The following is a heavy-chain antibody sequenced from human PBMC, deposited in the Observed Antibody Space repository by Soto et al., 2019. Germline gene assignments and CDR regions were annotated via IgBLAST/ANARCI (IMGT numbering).Heavy chain of an antibody. CDR1: GFTFSSYG. J-gene: IGHJ4*02. V-gene: IGHV3-33*01. CDR3: ARAAFQGLEGLAG. Sequence: QVQLVESGGGVVQPGRSLRLSCAASGFTFSSYGMHWVRQAPGKGLEWVAVIWYDGSNKYYADAVKGRFTTSKDNSNNKQHQQMNSRRAEDTAVYYCARAAFQGLEGLAGWGQGTLVTVSS. D-gene: IGHD3-3*01. CDR2: IWYDGSNK.